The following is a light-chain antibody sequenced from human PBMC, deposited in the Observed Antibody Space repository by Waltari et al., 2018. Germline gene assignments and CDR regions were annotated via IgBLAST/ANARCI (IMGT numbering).Light chain of an antibody. J-gene: IGKJ1*01. Sequence: DIQMTQSPPSLSASVGDRVTITCRASQSISNNLNWYQQKAGKAPKLLIYAASSLQSGVPSRFSGSGSVTDFTLTILSLQPDDFATYYCQQSYSTPPRTFGQGTKVENK. V-gene: IGKV1-39*01. CDR2: AAS. CDR3: QQSYSTPPRT. CDR1: QSISNN.